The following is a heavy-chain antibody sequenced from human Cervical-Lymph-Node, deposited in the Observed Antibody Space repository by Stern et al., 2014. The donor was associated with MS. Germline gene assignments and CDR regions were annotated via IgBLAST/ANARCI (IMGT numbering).Heavy chain of an antibody. J-gene: IGHJ4*02. CDR1: GGTFSSSD. V-gene: IGHV1-69*01. Sequence: QMQLVQYGAEVQKPGSSVKVSCRASGGTFSSSDIRWVRQAPGPGLEWMGGISPINGAANYAQKYQGRVTITADESTSTAYMELSSLRSEDTAIYYCALGGFGHYFEYWGQGTLVTVSS. D-gene: IGHD3-10*01. CDR3: ALGGFGHYFEY. CDR2: ISPINGAA.